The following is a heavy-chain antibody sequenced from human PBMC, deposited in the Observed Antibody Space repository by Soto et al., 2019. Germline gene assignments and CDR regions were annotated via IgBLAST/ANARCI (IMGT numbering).Heavy chain of an antibody. CDR3: ARASGYVSGLYHDY. D-gene: IGHD6-19*01. CDR1: GGTFSSDA. Sequence: QVQLVQSVAEVRKPGSSVKVSCKASGGTFSSDAVIWVRQAPGQGLEWMGGLIPILGTTHYAQKFQGRVTITADESTTTAYMELRSLRSDDTAVYYCARASGYVSGLYHDYWGQGTRVTVSS. J-gene: IGHJ4*02. V-gene: IGHV1-69*01. CDR2: LIPILGTT.